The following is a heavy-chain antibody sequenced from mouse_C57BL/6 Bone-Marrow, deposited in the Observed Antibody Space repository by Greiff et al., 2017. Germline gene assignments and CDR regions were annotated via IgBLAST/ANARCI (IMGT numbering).Heavy chain of an antibody. CDR3: VRGSYYGSSHWYFDV. Sequence: EVNVVESGGGLVQPKGSLKLSCAASGFTFNTYAMHWVRQAPGKGLEWVARIRSKSSNYATYYADSVKDRFTISRDDSQSMLYLQMNNLKTEDTAMYYCVRGSYYGSSHWYFDVWGTGTTVTVSS. CDR2: IRSKSSNYAT. CDR1: GFTFNTYA. D-gene: IGHD1-1*01. J-gene: IGHJ1*03. V-gene: IGHV10-3*01.